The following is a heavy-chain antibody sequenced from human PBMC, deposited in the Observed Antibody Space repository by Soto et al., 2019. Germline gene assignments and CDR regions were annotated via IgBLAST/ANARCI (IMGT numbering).Heavy chain of an antibody. CDR1: GGTFSIYT. CDR2: IIPILGIA. J-gene: IGHJ4*02. D-gene: IGHD6-25*01. Sequence: ASVKVSCKATGGTFSIYTISWVLQAPGQGLEWMGRIIPILGIANYAQKFQGRVTITADKSTSTAYMELSSLRSEDTAVYYCARDSWAAAYYFDYWGQGTLVTVSS. V-gene: IGHV1-69*04. CDR3: ARDSWAAAYYFDY.